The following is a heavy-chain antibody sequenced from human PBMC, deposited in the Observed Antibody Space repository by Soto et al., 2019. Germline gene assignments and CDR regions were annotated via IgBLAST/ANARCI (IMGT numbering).Heavy chain of an antibody. J-gene: IGHJ3*02. D-gene: IGHD1-26*01. CDR3: ARILYSGSYHAPHSSFDI. CDR1: RFSLSNASMG. V-gene: IGHV2-26*01. Sequence: QVTSKESGPVLVKPTETHTLTCTVSRFSLSNASMGVSWIRQPPGKALEWLAHIFSNDEKSYSTSLKSRLTISKDTSKSQVVLTMTNMDPVDTATYYCARILYSGSYHAPHSSFDIWGQGTMVPVSS. CDR2: IFSNDEK.